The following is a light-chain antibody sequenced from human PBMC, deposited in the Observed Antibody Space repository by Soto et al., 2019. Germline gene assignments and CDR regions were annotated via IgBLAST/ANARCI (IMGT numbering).Light chain of an antibody. CDR3: QQYNNWPIT. Sequence: IVMTQSPATLSVSPGEXATXXXRASQSVSSNLAWYQHKPGQAPRLLISGASTRATGIPARFSGSGSGTEFTLTISSLQSEDFAVYYCQQYNNWPITFGQGTRLEI. CDR1: QSVSSN. V-gene: IGKV3-15*01. J-gene: IGKJ5*01. CDR2: GAS.